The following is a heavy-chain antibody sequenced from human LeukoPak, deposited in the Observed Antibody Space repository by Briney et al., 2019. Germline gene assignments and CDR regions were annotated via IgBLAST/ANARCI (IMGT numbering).Heavy chain of an antibody. CDR3: ARAPYYDILTGYYSHTDAFDI. CDR1: GFIFSNYG. D-gene: IGHD3-9*01. Sequence: SGGSLRLSCAASGFIFSNYGMSWVRQAPGKGLEWVSSISFSSTHIYYADSIQGRFTISRDNAENSLYLQMNSLRAEDTAVYYCARAPYYDILTGYYSHTDAFDIWGQGTMVTVSS. V-gene: IGHV3-21*06. J-gene: IGHJ3*02. CDR2: ISFSSTHI.